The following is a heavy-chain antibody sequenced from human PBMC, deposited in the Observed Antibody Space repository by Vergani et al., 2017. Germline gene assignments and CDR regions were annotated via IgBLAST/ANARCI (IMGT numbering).Heavy chain of an antibody. CDR1: GYTFTDHY. D-gene: IGHD4-17*01. J-gene: IGHJ6*02. CDR2: GDPEDGET. Sequence: EVQLVQSGAEVKKPGATMKISCKVSGYTFTDHYMHWVKQAPGKGLEWMGLGDPEDGETIYAEKFKGRVTIAANTSTDTAHLELSSLRSEDTAVYYCATPQTVTTGGMEVWGQGTTVIVSS. CDR3: ATPQTVTTGGMEV. V-gene: IGHV1-69-2*01.